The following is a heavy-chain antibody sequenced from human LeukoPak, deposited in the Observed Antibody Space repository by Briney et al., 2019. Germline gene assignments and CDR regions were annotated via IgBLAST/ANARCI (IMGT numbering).Heavy chain of an antibody. CDR2: ISGSGMFT. D-gene: IGHD3-22*01. V-gene: IGHV3-23*01. Sequence: PGGSLRLSCAPSGFSFGSYAMSRVRQAPGKGLEWVSSISGSGMFTYYADSVKGRFTISRDNSKNTLYLQMSSLRAEDTATFYCAKYYYDSSGRGNDAFDVWGQGTMVTVSS. J-gene: IGHJ3*01. CDR3: AKYYYDSSGRGNDAFDV. CDR1: GFSFGSYA.